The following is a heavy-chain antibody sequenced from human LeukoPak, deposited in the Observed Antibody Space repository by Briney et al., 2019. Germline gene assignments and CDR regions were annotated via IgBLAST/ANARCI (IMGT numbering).Heavy chain of an antibody. V-gene: IGHV4-59*01. D-gene: IGHD5-18*01. CDR1: GGAITNYY. J-gene: IGHJ4*02. CDR3: ARVMVTGGFDY. Sequence: SETLSLTCGVSGGAITNYYWNWIRQSPWKGLEWLGYIYYTGSTTYNPSVKSRITISLDTSKKQISLKLRSVTAADTAVYYCARVMVTGGFDYWGQGTLVTVSS. CDR2: IYYTGST.